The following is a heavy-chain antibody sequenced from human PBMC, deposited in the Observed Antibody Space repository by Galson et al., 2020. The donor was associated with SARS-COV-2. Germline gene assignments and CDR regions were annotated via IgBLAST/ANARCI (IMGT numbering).Heavy chain of an antibody. CDR2: ISSSSSSI. CDR3: ATERRYYDSSGQFDY. Sequence: AGGSLRLSCAASGFTFSSYSMNWVRQAPGKGLEWVSSISSSSSSIYYADSVKGRFTISRDNAKNSVYLQMNSLRAEDTAVYYCATERRYYDSSGQFDYWGQGTLVTVSS. V-gene: IGHV3-21*01. D-gene: IGHD3-22*01. J-gene: IGHJ4*02. CDR1: GFTFSSYS.